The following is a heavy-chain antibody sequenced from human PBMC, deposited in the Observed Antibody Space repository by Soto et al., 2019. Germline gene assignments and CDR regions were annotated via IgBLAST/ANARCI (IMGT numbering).Heavy chain of an antibody. CDR2: IYHSGGT. V-gene: IGHV4-4*02. J-gene: IGHJ4*02. CDR3: ARVALGVVVPAASDYYFDY. Sequence: SETLSLTCAVSSGSISSSNWWSWVRQPPGKGLEWIGEIYHSGGTNYNPSLKSRVTISVDKSKNQFSLKLSSVTAADTAVYYCARVALGVVVPAASDYYFDYWGQGTLVTVSS. CDR1: SGSISSSNW. D-gene: IGHD2-2*01.